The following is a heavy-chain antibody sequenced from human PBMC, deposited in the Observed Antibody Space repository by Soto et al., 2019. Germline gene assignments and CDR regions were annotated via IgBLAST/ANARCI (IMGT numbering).Heavy chain of an antibody. CDR3: ARGSRRHSSSYRWFDP. V-gene: IGHV4-34*01. Sequence: SETLSLTCAVYGGSFSGYYWSWIRQPPGKGLEWIGEINHSGSTNYNPSLKSRVTISVDTSKNQFPLKLSSVTAADTDVYYCARGSRRHSSSYRWFDPWGQGTLVTVSS. CDR2: INHSGST. J-gene: IGHJ5*02. D-gene: IGHD6-6*01. CDR1: GGSFSGYY.